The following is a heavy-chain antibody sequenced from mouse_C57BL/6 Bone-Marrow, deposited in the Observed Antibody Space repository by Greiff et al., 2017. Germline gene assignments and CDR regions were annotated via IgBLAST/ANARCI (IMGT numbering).Heavy chain of an antibody. D-gene: IGHD3-1*01. CDR3: AREGLGPWFAY. Sequence: QVQLQQPGAELVKPGASVQLSCKASGYTFTSYWMQWVKQRPGQGLEWIGEIDPSDSYTNYKQKFKGKATLTVDTSSSTAYMQLSSLTSEDSAVYYWAREGLGPWFAYWGQGALVTVS. CDR1: GYTFTSYW. J-gene: IGHJ3*01. CDR2: IDPSDSYT. V-gene: IGHV1-50*01.